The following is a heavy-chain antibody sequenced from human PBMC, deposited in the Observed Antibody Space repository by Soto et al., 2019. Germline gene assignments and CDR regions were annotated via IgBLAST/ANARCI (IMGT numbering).Heavy chain of an antibody. Sequence: QITLKESGPTLVKPTQTLTLTCTFSGFSLSISAVGVGWIRQPPGKALEWLALIYWDDDKRYSPSLKSRLTITQDTSKNQVVLTMANMDPVDTATYYCAHLPVTNTGHYCDYWGQGTLVTVSS. V-gene: IGHV2-5*02. D-gene: IGHD4-17*01. CDR3: AHLPVTNTGHYCDY. CDR2: IYWDDDK. CDR1: GFSLSISAVG. J-gene: IGHJ4*02.